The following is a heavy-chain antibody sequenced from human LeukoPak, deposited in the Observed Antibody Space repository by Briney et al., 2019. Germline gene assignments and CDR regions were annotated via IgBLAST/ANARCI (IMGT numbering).Heavy chain of an antibody. CDR1: GFIFSNSA. J-gene: IGHJ4*02. Sequence: GGSLRLSCAASGFIFSNSAMNWVRQAPGKGLEWVSSINTGSSHIYYADSVKGRFTISRDNAKNSVYLQMNSLRAEDTAVYYCARRRGGWSKYYFDYWGQGTLVTVSS. V-gene: IGHV3-21*01. CDR2: INTGSSHI. D-gene: IGHD6-19*01. CDR3: ARRRGGWSKYYFDY.